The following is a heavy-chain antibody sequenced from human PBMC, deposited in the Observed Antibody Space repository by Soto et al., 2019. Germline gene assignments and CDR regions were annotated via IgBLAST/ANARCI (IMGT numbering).Heavy chain of an antibody. J-gene: IGHJ3*02. CDR2: ISAGGGST. V-gene: IGHV3-23*01. Sequence: EVQLLESGGGLVQPGGSLRLSCAASGFSFSTYAMSWVRQAPGKGLEWVSAISAGGGSTYYADSVKGRFTISSDTSINTLYLQMNSLRIEDTAVYYCAHPRGYGVFDAYDIWGQGAMVTVS. D-gene: IGHD4-17*01. CDR1: GFSFSTYA. CDR3: AHPRGYGVFDAYDI.